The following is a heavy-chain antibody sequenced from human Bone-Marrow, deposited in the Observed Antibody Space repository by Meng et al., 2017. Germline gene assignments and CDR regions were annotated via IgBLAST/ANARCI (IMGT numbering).Heavy chain of an antibody. J-gene: IGHJ2*01. CDR2: IYHSGST. V-gene: IGHV4-4*02. Sequence: QVELQEQGAGLVKPSGTLSLTCAVSGGSISSSNWWRWVRQPPGKGLEWIGEIYHSGSTNYNPSLKSRVTISVDKSKNQFSLKLSSVTAADTAVYYCARVRVEYWYFDLWGRGTLVTVSS. CDR3: ARVRVEYWYFDL. CDR1: GGSISSSNW.